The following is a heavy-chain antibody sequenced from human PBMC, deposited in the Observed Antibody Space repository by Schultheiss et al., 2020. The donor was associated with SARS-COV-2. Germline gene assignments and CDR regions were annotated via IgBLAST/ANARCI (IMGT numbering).Heavy chain of an antibody. CDR2: ISYDGSNK. V-gene: IGHV3-30*04. D-gene: IGHD3-10*01. CDR1: GFTFSSYA. J-gene: IGHJ6*02. CDR3: AREAFRGDLPDYYYYGMDV. Sequence: GESLKISCAASGFTFSSYAMHWVRQAPGKGLEWVAVISYDGSNKYYADSVKGRFTISRDNSKNTLYLQMNSLRAEDTAVYYCAREAFRGDLPDYYYYGMDVWGQGTTVTVAS.